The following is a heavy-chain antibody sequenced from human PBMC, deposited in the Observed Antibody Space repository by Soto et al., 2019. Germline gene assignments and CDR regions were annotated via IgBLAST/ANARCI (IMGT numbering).Heavy chain of an antibody. D-gene: IGHD2-2*01. V-gene: IGHV1-2*02. CDR1: GYTFTGYY. CDR2: INPNSGDT. Sequence: QVQLVQSGAEVKKPGASVKVSCKASGYTFTGYYMHWVRQAPGQGLEWMGWINPNSGDTNYAQKFQGRVTMTRDTSISSAYMELGSLRSDDTAVYYCAREEDCSRASCIYNYWGQGTLVTVSS. J-gene: IGHJ4*02. CDR3: AREEDCSRASCIYNY.